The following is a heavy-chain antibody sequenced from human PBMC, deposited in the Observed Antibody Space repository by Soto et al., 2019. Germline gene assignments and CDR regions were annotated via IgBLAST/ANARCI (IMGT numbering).Heavy chain of an antibody. J-gene: IGHJ5*02. V-gene: IGHV4-31*03. CDR1: GGSTSSGGYY. CDR3: ARDAALKWFDP. D-gene: IGHD2-15*01. Sequence: SETLSLTCTVSGGSTSSGGYYWSWIRQYPGKGLEWIGFVYYSGSTYYNPSLKSRVIISVDTSKKQFSLKLSSVTAADTAVYYRARDAALKWFDPWGQGTLVTVSS. CDR2: VYYSGST.